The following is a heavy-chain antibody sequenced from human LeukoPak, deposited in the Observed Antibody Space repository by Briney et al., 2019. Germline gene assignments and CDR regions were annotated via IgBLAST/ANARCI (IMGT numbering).Heavy chain of an antibody. J-gene: IGHJ3*02. CDR3: AKDPNGDYIGTFEM. CDR1: KLNFNSYG. V-gene: IGHV3-23*01. Sequence: SGGSLRLSCTTSKLNFNSYGMTWVRQAPGRGLEWVYSISGSGGSTQYAASVQGRFTISRDNSKNTLYLQMNSLRAEDTAIYYCAKDPNGDYIGTFEMWGQGTMVTVSS. D-gene: IGHD4-17*01. CDR2: ISGSGGST.